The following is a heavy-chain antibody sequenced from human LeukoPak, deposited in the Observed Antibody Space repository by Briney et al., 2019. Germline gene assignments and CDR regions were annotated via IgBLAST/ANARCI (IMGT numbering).Heavy chain of an antibody. J-gene: IGHJ5*02. CDR2: IYSSGST. V-gene: IGHV4-61*02. CDR3: ARYKTTAGWFDP. CDR1: GGSISSGSDY. D-gene: IGHD4-17*01. Sequence: SETLSLTCTVSGGSISSGSDYWSWIRQPAGKGLEWIGRIYSSGSTNYNPSLKSRVTISVDTSKNQFSLKLSSVTAADTVLYYCARYKTTAGWFDPWGQGTLVTVSS.